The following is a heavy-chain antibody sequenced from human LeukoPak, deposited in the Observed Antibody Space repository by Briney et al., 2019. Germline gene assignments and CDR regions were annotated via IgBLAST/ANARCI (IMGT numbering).Heavy chain of an antibody. Sequence: GGSLRLSCAASGFTFSVYGMYWVRQPPGKGLEWVALISYDGTDKYRVDSVKGRFTISRDNSNNTLYLQMNSLRPDDTAVYYCAKAGYSSGWTRYGMDVWGQGTTVAVSS. CDR1: GFTFSVYG. J-gene: IGHJ6*02. CDR2: ISYDGTDK. D-gene: IGHD6-19*01. CDR3: AKAGYSSGWTRYGMDV. V-gene: IGHV3-30*18.